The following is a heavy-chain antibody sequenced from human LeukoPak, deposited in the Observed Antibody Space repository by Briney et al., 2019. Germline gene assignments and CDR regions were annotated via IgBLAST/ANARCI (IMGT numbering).Heavy chain of an antibody. CDR2: IYYSGST. Sequence: PSQTLSLTCTVSGGSISIGGYYWSWIRQHPGKGLEWIGYIYYSGSTYYNPSLKSRVSISVDTSKHQFSLKLSSVTAADTAVYYCARLVYDSSGYDAFDIWGQGTMVTVSS. V-gene: IGHV4-31*02. J-gene: IGHJ3*02. CDR3: ARLVYDSSGYDAFDI. D-gene: IGHD3-22*01. CDR1: GGSISIGGYY.